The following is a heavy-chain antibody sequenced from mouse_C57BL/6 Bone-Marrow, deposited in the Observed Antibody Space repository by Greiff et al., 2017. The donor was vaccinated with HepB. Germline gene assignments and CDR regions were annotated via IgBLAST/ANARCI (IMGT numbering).Heavy chain of an antibody. CDR3: ARSGDDYGFAY. CDR1: GFTFSDYY. CDR2: ISNGGGST. Sequence: EVHLVESGGGLVQPGGSLKLSCAASGFTFSDYYMYWVRQTPEKRLEWVAYISNGGGSTYYPDTVKGRFTISRDNAKNTLYLQMSRLKSEDTAMYYCARSGDDYGFAYWGQGTLVTVSA. J-gene: IGHJ3*01. V-gene: IGHV5-12*01. D-gene: IGHD2-4*01.